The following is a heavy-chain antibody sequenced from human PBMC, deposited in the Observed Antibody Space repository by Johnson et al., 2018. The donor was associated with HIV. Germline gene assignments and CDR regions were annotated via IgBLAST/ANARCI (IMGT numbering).Heavy chain of an antibody. J-gene: IGHJ3*02. CDR3: ARGFGNSGYYYGRFGAFDI. Sequence: VQLVESGGGVVQPGRSLRLSCAASGFTFSSYAMHWVRQAPGKGLEWVSGINWNGGSTGYADSVKGRFTISRDNAKNSLYLQMNSLRAEDTALYYCARGFGNSGYYYGRFGAFDIWGQGTMVTVSS. D-gene: IGHD3-22*01. CDR1: GFTFSSYA. V-gene: IGHV3-20*04. CDR2: INWNGGST.